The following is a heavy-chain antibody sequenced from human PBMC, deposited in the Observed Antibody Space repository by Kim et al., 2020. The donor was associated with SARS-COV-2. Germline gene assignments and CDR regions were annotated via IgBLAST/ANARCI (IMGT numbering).Heavy chain of an antibody. CDR1: GFTFSRFA. CDR2: IGGSGGTT. CDR3: SQVVSGGYVGPEAFDI. Sequence: GGSLRLSCATSGFTFSRFAMNWFRQAPGKGLEWVSAIGGSGGTTYYAESVKDRFTISRDNSKNTVFLQMRSLRVEDTAVYYCSQVVSGGYVGPEAFDIWG. J-gene: IGHJ3*02. D-gene: IGHD2-15*01. V-gene: IGHV3-23*01.